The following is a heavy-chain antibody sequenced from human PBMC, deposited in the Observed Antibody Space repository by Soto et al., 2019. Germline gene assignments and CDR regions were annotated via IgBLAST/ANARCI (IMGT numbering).Heavy chain of an antibody. Sequence: GGSLRLSCAASGFTFSDHYMDWVRQAPGKGLDWVARTKNKANSYTTEYAASVKGRFTISRDDSKNSLYLQMNSLKTEDTAVYYCTSLITGTANNWFDPWGQGTLVTVSS. CDR1: GFTFSDHY. V-gene: IGHV3-72*01. CDR2: TKNKANSYTT. CDR3: TSLITGTANNWFDP. J-gene: IGHJ5*02. D-gene: IGHD1-7*01.